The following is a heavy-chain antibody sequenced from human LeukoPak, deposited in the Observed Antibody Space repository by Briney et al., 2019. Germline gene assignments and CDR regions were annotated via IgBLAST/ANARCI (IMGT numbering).Heavy chain of an antibody. Sequence: GGSLRLSCAASGFTFSSYAMSWVRQAPGKGLEWVSAISGSGGSTYYADSVKGRFTISRDNSKNTLYLQMNSLRAEDTAVYYCAKVKRAFVVVPAASYYFDYWDQGTLVTVSS. V-gene: IGHV3-23*01. CDR3: AKVKRAFVVVPAASYYFDY. CDR2: ISGSGGST. CDR1: GFTFSSYA. J-gene: IGHJ4*02. D-gene: IGHD2-2*01.